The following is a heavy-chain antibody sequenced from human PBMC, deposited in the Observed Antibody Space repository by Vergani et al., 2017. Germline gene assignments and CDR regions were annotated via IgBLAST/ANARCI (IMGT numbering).Heavy chain of an antibody. D-gene: IGHD2-15*01. V-gene: IGHV3-66*02. Sequence: VQLQESGPGLVKPSETLSLTCTVSGGSISSYYWSWVRQAPGKGLEWVSVIKSDGRTSYAESVRGRFTISRDTSRNAVYLQMNILRVEDTGVYYCTRSECSGTTCYGHYFDLWGHGILVTVSS. CDR3: TRSECSGTTCYGHYFDL. CDR2: IKSDGRT. CDR1: GGSISSYY. J-gene: IGHJ4*01.